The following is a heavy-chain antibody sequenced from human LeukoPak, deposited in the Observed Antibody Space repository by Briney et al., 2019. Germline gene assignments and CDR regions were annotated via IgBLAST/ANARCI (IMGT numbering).Heavy chain of an antibody. Sequence: SSETLSLTCTDSGDSIRSGDYYWSWIRQPPGKGLEWIGYIYYSVTTYYNPSLKSRVTIEVDTSKNQFSLRLSSVTAADTAVYYCARVETSYYGSGTYEDWFDPWGQGTLVIVSS. D-gene: IGHD3-10*01. J-gene: IGHJ5*02. CDR3: ARVETSYYGSGTYEDWFDP. V-gene: IGHV4-30-4*01. CDR1: GDSIRSGDYY. CDR2: IYYSVTT.